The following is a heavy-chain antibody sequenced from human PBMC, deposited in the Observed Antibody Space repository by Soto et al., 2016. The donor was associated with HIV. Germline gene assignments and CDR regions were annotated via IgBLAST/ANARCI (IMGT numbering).Heavy chain of an antibody. CDR2: ISSSSSYI. CDR3: ARFQITGGSPHLNWFDP. D-gene: IGHD2-15*01. Sequence: EVQLVESGGGLVKPGGSLRLSCAASGFTFSSYSMNWVRQAPGKGLEWVSSISSSSSYIYYADSVKGRFTISRDNAKNSLYLQMNSLRAEDTAVYYCARFQITGGSPHLNWFDPWGQGTLVTVSS. CDR1: GFTFSSYS. J-gene: IGHJ5*02. V-gene: IGHV3-21*01.